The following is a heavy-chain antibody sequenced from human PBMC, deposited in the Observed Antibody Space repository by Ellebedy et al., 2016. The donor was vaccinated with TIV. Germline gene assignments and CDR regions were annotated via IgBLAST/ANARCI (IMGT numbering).Heavy chain of an antibody. J-gene: IGHJ3*02. Sequence: GESLKISXAASGFTFSSYGMHWVRQAPGKGLEWVAVISYDGSNKYYADSVKGRFTISRDNSKNTLYLQMNSLRAEDTAVYYCARVENDYGDYGEGAFDIWGQGTMVTVSS. D-gene: IGHD4-17*01. CDR3: ARVENDYGDYGEGAFDI. V-gene: IGHV3-30*03. CDR2: ISYDGSNK. CDR1: GFTFSSYG.